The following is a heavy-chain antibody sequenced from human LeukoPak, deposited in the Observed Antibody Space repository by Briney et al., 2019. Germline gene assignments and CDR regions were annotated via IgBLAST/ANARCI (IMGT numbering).Heavy chain of an antibody. CDR3: ARSSGGWLPGDY. CDR2: IYYGGNT. CDR1: GGSISSDY. J-gene: IGHJ4*02. D-gene: IGHD5-12*01. Sequence: SETLSLTCTVSGGSISSDYWNWIRQPPGKGLEWIGYIYYGGNTNYNPSLKSRVTISVDTSKNQFFLNLTSVTAADTAVYYCARSSGGWLPGDYWGQGTLVTVSS. V-gene: IGHV4-59*01.